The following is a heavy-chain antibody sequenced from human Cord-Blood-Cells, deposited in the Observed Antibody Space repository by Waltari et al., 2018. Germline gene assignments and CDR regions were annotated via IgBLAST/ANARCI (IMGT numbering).Heavy chain of an antibody. J-gene: IGHJ4*02. CDR2: TRNKANSYAT. Sequence: EVQLVESGGGLVQPGGSLRLSCAASGFTFSDHYMDWVRQAPGKGRGWVGRTRNKANSYATEYAASVKGRFTISRDDSKNSLYLQMNSLKTEDTAVYYCARDLDYWGQGTLVTVSS. CDR1: GFTFSDHY. CDR3: ARDLDY. V-gene: IGHV3-72*01.